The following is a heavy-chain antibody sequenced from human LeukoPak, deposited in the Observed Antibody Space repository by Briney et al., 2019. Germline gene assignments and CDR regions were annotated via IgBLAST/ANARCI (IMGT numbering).Heavy chain of an antibody. D-gene: IGHD5-12*01. CDR2: ISSNGGST. CDR3: VSPSGYDSPYFDY. J-gene: IGHJ4*02. CDR1: GFTFSSYA. Sequence: GGSLRLSCSASGFTFSSYAMHWVRQAPGKGLEYVSAISSNGGSTYYADSVKGRFTISRDNSKNTLYLQMGSLRAEDTAVYYCVSPSGYDSPYFDYWGQGTLVTVSS. V-gene: IGHV3-64D*09.